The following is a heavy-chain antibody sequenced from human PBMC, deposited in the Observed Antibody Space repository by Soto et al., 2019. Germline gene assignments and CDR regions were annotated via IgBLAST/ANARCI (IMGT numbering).Heavy chain of an antibody. CDR1: GFTFSSYS. J-gene: IGHJ4*02. Sequence: PGVSLRLSCAASGFTFSSYSMNWIRQAPGKGLEWVSSISSSGNNIFYADSVKGRFTISRDNAKNSLYLQMNSLRAEDTAVYYCAVGVGGNYYFDYWGQGTLVTVSS. CDR3: AVGVGGNYYFDY. D-gene: IGHD1-26*01. V-gene: IGHV3-21*01. CDR2: ISSSGNNI.